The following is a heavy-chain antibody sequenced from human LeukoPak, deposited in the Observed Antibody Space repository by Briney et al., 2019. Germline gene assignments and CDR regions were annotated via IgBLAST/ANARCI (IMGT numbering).Heavy chain of an antibody. J-gene: IGHJ4*02. CDR2: ISSSGGDT. V-gene: IGHV3-23*01. CDR3: AKPRRSTVPSDY. CDR1: GFTFSIYA. Sequence: GGSLRLSCAASGFTFSIYAMSWVRQAPGKGLEWGSTISSSGGDTFYADSVKVRFTIARDNSKNTLYLQVNSLRAEDTAIYYCAKPRRSTVPSDYWGQGPLVTVSS. D-gene: IGHD4-17*01.